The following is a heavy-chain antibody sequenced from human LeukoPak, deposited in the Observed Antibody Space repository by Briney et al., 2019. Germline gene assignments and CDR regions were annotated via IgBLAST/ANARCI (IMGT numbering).Heavy chain of an antibody. CDR2: ISSSSSYI. V-gene: IGHV3-21*01. CDR3: ARDRVGATRG. J-gene: IGHJ4*02. Sequence: GGSLRLSCAASGFTFSSYSMNWVRQAPGKGLEWVSSISSSSSYIYHADSVKGRFTISRDNAKNSLYLQMNSLRAEDTAVYYCARDRVGATRGWGQGTLVTVSS. CDR1: GFTFSSYS. D-gene: IGHD1-26*01.